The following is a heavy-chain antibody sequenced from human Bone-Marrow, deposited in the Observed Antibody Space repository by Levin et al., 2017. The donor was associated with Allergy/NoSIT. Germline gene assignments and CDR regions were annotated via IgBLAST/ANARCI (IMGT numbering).Heavy chain of an antibody. D-gene: IGHD4-11*01. J-gene: IGHJ3*02. Sequence: PGGSLRLSCAVSGFTFSSYWMTWVRQAPGKGLEWVANIRQDGSEKHYVDSVKGRFTFSRDNAKNSLFLQMNSLRVDDTAIYYCATSKAYAYEIWGQGTMVTVSS. V-gene: IGHV3-7*02. CDR2: IRQDGSEK. CDR3: ATSKAYAYEI. CDR1: GFTFSSYW.